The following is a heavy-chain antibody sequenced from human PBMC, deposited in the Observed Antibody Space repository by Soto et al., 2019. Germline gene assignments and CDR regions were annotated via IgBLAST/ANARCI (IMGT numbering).Heavy chain of an antibody. CDR1: GYTFTGYY. V-gene: IGHV1-2*04. CDR2: INPNSGGT. J-gene: IGHJ4*02. CDR3: VRSRSFGYSSSYYFDY. Sequence: ASVKVSCKASGYTFTGYYMHWVRQAPGQGLEWMGWINPNSGGTNYAQKFQGWVTMTRDTSISTAYMELSRLRSDDTAVYYCVRSRSFGYSSSYYFDYWGQGTLVTVSS. D-gene: IGHD6-13*01.